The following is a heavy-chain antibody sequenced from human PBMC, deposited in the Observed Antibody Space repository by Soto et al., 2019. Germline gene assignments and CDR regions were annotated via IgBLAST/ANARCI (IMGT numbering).Heavy chain of an antibody. D-gene: IGHD3-3*01. CDR1: GGSISSGGYY. V-gene: IGHV4-31*03. Sequence: SETLSLTCTVSGGSISSGGYYWSCIRQHPGKGLEWIGYIYYSGSTYYNPSLKSRVTISVDTSKNQFSLKLSSVTAADTAVYYVSRESGYYGYYGRDVWGQGTKVTVSS. J-gene: IGHJ6*02. CDR3: SRESGYYGYYGRDV. CDR2: IYYSGST.